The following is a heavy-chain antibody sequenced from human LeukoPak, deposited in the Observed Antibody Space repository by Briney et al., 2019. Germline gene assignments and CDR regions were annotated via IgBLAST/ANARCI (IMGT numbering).Heavy chain of an antibody. J-gene: IGHJ3*02. CDR3: ARPGEGDAFDI. V-gene: IGHV4-30-2*01. Sequence: SQTLSLTCTVSGGSISSGGYYWSWIRQPPGKGLEWIGYIYHSGSTYYNPSLKSRVTISVDRSKNQFSLKLSSVTAADTAVYYCARPGEGDAFDIWGQGTMVTVSS. CDR2: IYHSGST. CDR1: GGSISSGGYY. D-gene: IGHD7-27*01.